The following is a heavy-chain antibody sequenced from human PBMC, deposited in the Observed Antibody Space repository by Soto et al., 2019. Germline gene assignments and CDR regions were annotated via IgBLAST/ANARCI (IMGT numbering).Heavy chain of an antibody. CDR1: GFTFSSYA. CDR2: ISYDGSNK. CDR3: ARDLENAPDYGGNSWPFPLYYYYYGMDV. Sequence: GGSLRLSCAASGFTFSSYAMHWVRQAPGKGLEWVAVISYDGSNKYYADSVKGRFTISRDNSKNTLYLQMNSLRAEDTAVYYCARDLENAPDYGGNSWPFPLYYYYYGMDVWGQGTTVTVSS. D-gene: IGHD4-17*01. V-gene: IGHV3-30-3*01. J-gene: IGHJ6*02.